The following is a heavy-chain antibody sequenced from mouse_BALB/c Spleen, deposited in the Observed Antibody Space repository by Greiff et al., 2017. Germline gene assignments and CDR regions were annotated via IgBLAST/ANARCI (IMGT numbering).Heavy chain of an antibody. CDR1: GFTFSSFG. D-gene: IGHD1-1*02. V-gene: IGHV5-17*02. J-gene: IGHJ4*01. CDR3: ARYYSAMDY. CDR2: ISSGSSTI. Sequence: EVQVVESGGGLVQPGGSRKLSCAASGFTFSSFGMHWVRQAPEKGLEWVAYISSGSSTIYYADTVKGRFTISRDNPKNTLFLQMTSLRSEDTAMYYCARYYSAMDYWGQGTSVTVSS.